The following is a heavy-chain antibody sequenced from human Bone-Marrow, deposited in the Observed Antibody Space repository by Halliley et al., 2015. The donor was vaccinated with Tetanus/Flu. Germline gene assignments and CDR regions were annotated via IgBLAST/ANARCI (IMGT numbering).Heavy chain of an antibody. CDR2: SSERSKE. Sequence: SSERSKEYYADSVKGRFTISRDKSKNTVYLQMNSLRAEGTAVYYCARDFQYNVLKGYYGALDYWGQGTLVSVSS. CDR3: ARDFQYNVLKGYYGALDY. V-gene: IGHV3-30*03. J-gene: IGHJ4*02. D-gene: IGHD3-9*01.